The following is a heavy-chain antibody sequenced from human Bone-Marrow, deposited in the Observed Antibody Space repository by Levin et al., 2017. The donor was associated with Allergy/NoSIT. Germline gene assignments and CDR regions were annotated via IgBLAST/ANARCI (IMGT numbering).Heavy chain of an antibody. Sequence: SETLSLTCTVSGGSITRSYFYWGWVRQPPGKGLEWIGSIYYNWSAYYNPSLKSRVTISVDTSKNQFSLRLNSVTAADTALYYCARHTIMVYGVPPESPFDIWGQGTMVTVSS. D-gene: IGHD3-3*01. J-gene: IGHJ3*02. V-gene: IGHV4-39*01. CDR2: IYYNWSA. CDR3: ARHTIMVYGVPPESPFDI. CDR1: GGSITRSYFY.